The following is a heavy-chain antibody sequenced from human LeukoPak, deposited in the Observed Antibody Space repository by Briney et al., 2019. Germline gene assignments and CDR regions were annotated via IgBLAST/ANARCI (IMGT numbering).Heavy chain of an antibody. J-gene: IGHJ6*02. CDR3: AKDLRDGRKYYYYGMDV. CDR2: ISWNSGSI. V-gene: IGHV3-9*01. Sequence: GGSLRLSCAASGFTFDDYAMHWVRQAPGKGLEWVSGISWNSGSIGYADSVKGRFTISRDNAKNSLYLQMNSLRAEDTALYYCAKDLRDGRKYYYYGMDVWDQGTTVTVSS. D-gene: IGHD1-14*01. CDR1: GFTFDDYA.